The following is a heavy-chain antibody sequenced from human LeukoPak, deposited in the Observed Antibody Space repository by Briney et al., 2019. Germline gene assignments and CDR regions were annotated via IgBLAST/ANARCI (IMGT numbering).Heavy chain of an antibody. V-gene: IGHV4-61*08. CDR2: IYYSGST. CDR1: GGSISSGGYY. D-gene: IGHD6-13*01. Sequence: SQTLSLTCTVSGGSISSGGYYWSWIRQPPGKGLEWIGYIYYSGSTNYNPSLKSRVTISVDTSKNQFSLKLSSVTAADTAVYYCARRGSSWYFDYWGQGTLVTVSS. CDR3: ARRGSSWYFDY. J-gene: IGHJ4*02.